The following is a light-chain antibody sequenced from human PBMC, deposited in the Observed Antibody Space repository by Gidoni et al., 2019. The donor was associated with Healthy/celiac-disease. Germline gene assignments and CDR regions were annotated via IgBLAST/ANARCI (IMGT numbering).Light chain of an antibody. CDR3: SSYTSSSTLYV. CDR2: DVS. J-gene: IGLJ1*01. V-gene: IGLV2-14*01. CDR1: SSDVGGYNY. Sequence: QSALTQPASVSGPPGQSIPISCTGTSSDVGGYNYVSWYHQHPGKAPKLMIYDVSNRPSGVSNRFSGSKSGNTASLTISGLQAEDEADYYCSSYTSSSTLYVFGTGTKVTVL.